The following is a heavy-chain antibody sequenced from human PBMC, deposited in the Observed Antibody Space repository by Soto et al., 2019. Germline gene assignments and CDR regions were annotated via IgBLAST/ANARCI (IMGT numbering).Heavy chain of an antibody. CDR2: IDGSGGIT. Sequence: QLLQSGGGLVQPGGSLTLSCAASGFTFGTTDMSWVRQAPGEGLEWVSTIDGSGGITYYADSVKGRFTISRDNSRHSVYLQMNSLRGADTALYYCVKNSGWFNTWGQGALVTVSS. V-gene: IGHV3-23*01. J-gene: IGHJ5*02. CDR1: GFTFGTTD. CDR3: VKNSGWFNT. D-gene: IGHD3-10*01.